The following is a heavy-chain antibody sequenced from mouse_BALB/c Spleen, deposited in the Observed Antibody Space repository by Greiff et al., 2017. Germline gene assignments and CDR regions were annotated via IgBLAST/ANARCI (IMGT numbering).Heavy chain of an antibody. CDR3: ARSDTAHFDY. J-gene: IGHJ2*01. CDR2: ISYSGST. Sequence: EVQLQQSGPGLVKPSQSLSLTCTVTGYSITSDYAWNWIRQFPGNKLEWMGYISYSGSTSYNPSLKSRISITRDTSKNQFFLQLNSVTTEDTATYYCARSDTAHFDYWGQGTTLTVSS. CDR1: GYSITSDYA. D-gene: IGHD1-2*01. V-gene: IGHV3-2*02.